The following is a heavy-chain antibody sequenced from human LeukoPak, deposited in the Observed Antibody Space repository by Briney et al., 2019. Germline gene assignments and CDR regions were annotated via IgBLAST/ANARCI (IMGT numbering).Heavy chain of an antibody. J-gene: IGHJ4*02. V-gene: IGHV3-20*04. D-gene: IGHD3-9*01. CDR2: INWNSVHI. CDR1: GFNFNDFD. CDR3: ARGGAILTAYFSSGRNRMYHFDS. Sequence: GGSLRLSCVASGFNFNDFDINWVRQVPGKGLEWVSGINWNSVHIGYADSVKGRFTIFRDNARNSLYLQMSSLRAEDTALYYCARGGAILTAYFSSGRNRMYHFDSWGQGTLVTVSS.